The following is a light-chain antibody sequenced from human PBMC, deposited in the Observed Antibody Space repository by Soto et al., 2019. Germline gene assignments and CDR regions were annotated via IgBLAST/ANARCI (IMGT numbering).Light chain of an antibody. CDR3: LQALQTPPT. CDR1: QSLLHYNGYNY. CDR2: LGS. V-gene: IGKV2-28*01. J-gene: IGKJ5*01. Sequence: DILMTQSPLSLPVTPGEPASISCRSSQSLLHYNGYNYLDWYLQKPGQSPQLLIYLGSNRASGVPDRFSGSGSGTDFTLKISRVEAEDVGVYYCLQALQTPPTFGQGTRLEIK.